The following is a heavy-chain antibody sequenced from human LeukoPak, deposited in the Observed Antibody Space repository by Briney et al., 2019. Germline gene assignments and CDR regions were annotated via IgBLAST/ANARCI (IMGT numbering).Heavy chain of an antibody. V-gene: IGHV1-69*05. Sequence: ASVKVSCKASGGTFSSYAISWVRQAPGQGLEWMRGIIPIFGTANYAQKFQGRVTITTDESTSTAYMELSSLRSEDTAVYYCARCPYDSSGYRMFDPWGQGTLVTVSS. J-gene: IGHJ5*02. CDR3: ARCPYDSSGYRMFDP. CDR2: IIPIFGTA. D-gene: IGHD3-22*01. CDR1: GGTFSSYA.